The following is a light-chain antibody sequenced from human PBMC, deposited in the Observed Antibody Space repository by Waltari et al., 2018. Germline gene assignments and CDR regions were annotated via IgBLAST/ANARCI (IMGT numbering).Light chain of an antibody. Sequence: DIVMTQSPDSLSVSLGERATINCKSSQSLLYNTNDKNYLAWYQQKPGQPPKLLIYWASTRHSGVPGRCSGGGSAKDFTLTSSLLQDEDVVVYCCQQYYSRRTFGQGTKVEIK. V-gene: IGKV4-1*01. J-gene: IGKJ1*01. CDR3: QQYYSRRT. CDR1: QSLLYNTNDKNY. CDR2: WAS.